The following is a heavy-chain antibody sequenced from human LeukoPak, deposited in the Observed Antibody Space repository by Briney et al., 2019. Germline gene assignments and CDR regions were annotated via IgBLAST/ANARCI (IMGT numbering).Heavy chain of an antibody. Sequence: GGSLRLSCAASGFTFSSYSMNCVRQAPGKGLEWVSSISSSSSYIYYADSVKGRFTISRDNAKNSLYLQMNSLRAEDTAVYYCAKGTAPGMHMSRLSPFRYWGQGNLVHVSS. CDR2: ISSSSSYI. CDR1: GFTFSSYS. V-gene: IGHV3-21*01. D-gene: IGHD2-21*01. CDR3: AKGTAPGMHMSRLSPFRY. J-gene: IGHJ4*02.